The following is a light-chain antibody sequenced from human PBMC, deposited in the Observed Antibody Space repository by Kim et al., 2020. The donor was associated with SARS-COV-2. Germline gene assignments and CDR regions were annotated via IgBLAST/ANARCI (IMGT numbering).Light chain of an antibody. J-gene: IGLJ1*01. CDR2: GNS. CDR1: SSNIGAGYD. Sequence: QPVLTQPPSVSGAPGQRVTISCTGSSSNIGAGYDVHWYQQLPGTAPKLLIYGNSNRPSGVPDRFSGSKSGTSASLAITGLQAEDEADYYYQSYDSSLSGSGVFGTGTKVTVL. CDR3: QSYDSSLSGSGV. V-gene: IGLV1-40*01.